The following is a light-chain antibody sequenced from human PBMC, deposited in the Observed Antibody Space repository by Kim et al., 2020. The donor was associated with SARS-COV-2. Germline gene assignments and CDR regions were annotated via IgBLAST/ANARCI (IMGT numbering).Light chain of an antibody. CDR3: KQSHGFAYT. Sequence: DIQMTQSPSSLSAFVGNRVTITCRASQSVNTSLNWYQQQPGKAPKLLIYAVSCLQSGVPSRFSDSGSGTDFTLTISSLQPEDFAIYDCKQSHGFAYTFGQGTKLEI. CDR2: AVS. V-gene: IGKV1-39*01. J-gene: IGKJ2*01. CDR1: QSVNTS.